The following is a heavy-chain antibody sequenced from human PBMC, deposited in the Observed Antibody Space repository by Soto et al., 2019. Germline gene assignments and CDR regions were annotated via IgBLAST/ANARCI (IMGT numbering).Heavy chain of an antibody. CDR2: IYYSGST. D-gene: IGHD6-19*01. CDR3: AGGPGGGWFDY. CDR1: GGSISSGGYY. J-gene: IGHJ4*02. Sequence: SSETLSLTCTVSGGSISSGGYYWSWIRQHPGKGLEWIGYIYYSGSTYYNPSLKSRVTISVDTSKNQFSLKLSSVTAADTAVYYCAGGPGGGWFDYWGQGTLVTVSS. V-gene: IGHV4-31*03.